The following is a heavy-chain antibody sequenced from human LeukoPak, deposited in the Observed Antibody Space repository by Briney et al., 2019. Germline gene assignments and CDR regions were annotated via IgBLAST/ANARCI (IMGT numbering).Heavy chain of an antibody. D-gene: IGHD5-18*01. Sequence: GASVKVSCKASGYTFTGYYMHWVRQAPGQGLEWMGWINPNSGGTNYAQKFQGRVTMTRDTYISTAYMELSRLRSDDTAVYYCATGSGYSYGYYYYWGQGTLVTVSS. J-gene: IGHJ4*02. CDR2: INPNSGGT. CDR1: GYTFTGYY. V-gene: IGHV1-2*02. CDR3: ATGSGYSYGYYYY.